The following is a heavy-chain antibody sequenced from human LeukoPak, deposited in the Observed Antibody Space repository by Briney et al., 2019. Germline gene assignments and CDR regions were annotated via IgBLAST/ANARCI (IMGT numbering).Heavy chain of an antibody. CDR1: GFTFSSYE. Sequence: GGSLRLSCAASGFTFSSYEMNWVRQAPGKGLEWVSYISSSGSTIYYADSVKGRFTISRDNAKNSLYLQMNSLRAEDTAVYYCARVHSSSWDDAFDIWGQGTMVTVSS. J-gene: IGHJ3*02. CDR3: ARVHSSSWDDAFDI. V-gene: IGHV3-48*03. D-gene: IGHD6-13*01. CDR2: ISSSGSTI.